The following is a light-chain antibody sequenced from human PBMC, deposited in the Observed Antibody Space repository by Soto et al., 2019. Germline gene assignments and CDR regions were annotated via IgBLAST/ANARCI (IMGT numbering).Light chain of an antibody. V-gene: IGKV3-11*01. CDR2: DAS. J-gene: IGKJ1*01. CDR1: QSVSSY. CDR3: QQRDKCPLT. Sequence: VLTQSPCTLSLSPGERATLYCRAGQSVSSYLAWYQRKPGQAPRLLIYDASNRATGIPARFSGSGSGTDFTLTISILEPEDFAVYCCQQRDKCPLTFGQGTKVDIK.